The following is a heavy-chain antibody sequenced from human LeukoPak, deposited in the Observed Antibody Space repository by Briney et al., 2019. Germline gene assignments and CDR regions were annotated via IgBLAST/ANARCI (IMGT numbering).Heavy chain of an antibody. V-gene: IGHV3-30-3*01. CDR3: AREPNVDTAMVRYFDY. J-gene: IGHJ4*02. CDR1: GFTFSSYA. Sequence: GGSLRLSCAASGFTFSSYAMHWVRQAPGKGLEWVAVISYDGSNKYYADSVKGRFTISRDNSKNTLYLQMNSLRAEDTAVYYCAREPNVDTAMVRYFDYWGQGTLVTVSS. D-gene: IGHD5-18*01. CDR2: ISYDGSNK.